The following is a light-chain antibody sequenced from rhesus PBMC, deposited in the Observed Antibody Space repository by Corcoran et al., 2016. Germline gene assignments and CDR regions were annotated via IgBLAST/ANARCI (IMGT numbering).Light chain of an antibody. CDR2: AAS. J-gene: IGKJ4*01. CDR3: QHYYDNPLT. V-gene: IGKV1S12*01. Sequence: DIQMTQSPSALSASVGDRVTISCRASQNIYSNLAWYQHKPGKAPKLLIYAASSLQTGIPSRLRGSGSGTDVTLTISSLQPEDSAAYYCQHYYDNPLTFGGGTKVALK. CDR1: QNIYSN.